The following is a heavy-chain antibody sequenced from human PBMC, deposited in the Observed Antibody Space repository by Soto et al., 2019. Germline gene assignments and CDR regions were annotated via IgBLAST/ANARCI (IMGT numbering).Heavy chain of an antibody. CDR2: IYPGDSDT. J-gene: IGHJ5*02. V-gene: IGHV5-51*01. D-gene: IGHD6-6*01. CDR3: ARIMNPAIADSPFDP. CDR1: GYRFTSHW. Sequence: GESLKISCKGSGYRFTSHWIGWVRQMPGKGLEWMGIIYPGDSDTRYSPSFQGQVRISADKSISTAYLQWRSLKASDTAMYYCARIMNPAIADSPFDPWGQGTQVTVSS.